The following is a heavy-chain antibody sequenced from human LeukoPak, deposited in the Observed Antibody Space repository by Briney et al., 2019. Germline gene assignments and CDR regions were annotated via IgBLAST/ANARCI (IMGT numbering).Heavy chain of an antibody. D-gene: IGHD1-26*01. CDR3: ARGWDRCAAFDY. CDR1: GGSFSGYY. CDR2: INHSGST. Sequence: PSETLSLTCAVYGGSFSGYYWSWIRQPPGKGLEWIGEINHSGSTNYNPSLKSRVTISVDTSKNQFSLKLSSVNAGETAVYYCARGWDRCAAFDYWGQGTMVTVSS. V-gene: IGHV4-34*01. J-gene: IGHJ3*01.